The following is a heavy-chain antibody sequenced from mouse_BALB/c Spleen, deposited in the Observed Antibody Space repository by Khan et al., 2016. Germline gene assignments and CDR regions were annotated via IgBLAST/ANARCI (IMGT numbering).Heavy chain of an antibody. CDR3: ARSRGSSLDY. D-gene: IGHD1-1*01. V-gene: IGHV3-2*02. CDR1: GYSITNDYA. CDR2: ISYSGST. J-gene: IGHJ2*01. Sequence: EVKLLESGPGLVKPSQSLSLTCTVTGYSITNDYAWNWIRQFPGNKLEWMGYISYSGSTSYNPSLKSRISITRDTSKNQFFLQLNSVTTEDTATYYCARSRGSSLDYWGQGTTLTVSS.